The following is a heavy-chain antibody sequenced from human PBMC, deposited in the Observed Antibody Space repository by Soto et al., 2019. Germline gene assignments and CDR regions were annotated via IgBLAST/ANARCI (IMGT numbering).Heavy chain of an antibody. V-gene: IGHV3-11*06. CDR3: AKEYGRLDY. D-gene: IGHD4-17*01. J-gene: IGHJ4*02. Sequence: QVQLVESGGGLVKPGGSLRLSCAASGFTFSDYYMSWIRQAPGKGLEWVSYISSSSGYTNYADSVKGRFAISRDNAKNPLYMQMNSLRAEDTAVYYCAKEYGRLDYWGQGTLVTVSS. CDR2: ISSSSGYT. CDR1: GFTFSDYY.